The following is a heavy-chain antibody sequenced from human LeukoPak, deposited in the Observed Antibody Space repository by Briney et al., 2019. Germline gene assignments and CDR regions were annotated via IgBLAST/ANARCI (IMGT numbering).Heavy chain of an antibody. CDR1: GGSISSYY. CDR2: IYYSGST. CDR3: AGEQLVPAAMMGYYYYYGMDV. J-gene: IGHJ6*02. D-gene: IGHD2-2*01. V-gene: IGHV4-59*01. Sequence: SETLSLTCTVSGGSISSYYWSWIRQPPGKGLEWIGYIYYSGSTNYNPSLKSRVTISVDTSKNQFSLKLNSVTAADTAVYYCAGEQLVPAAMMGYYYYYGMDVWGQGTTVTVSS.